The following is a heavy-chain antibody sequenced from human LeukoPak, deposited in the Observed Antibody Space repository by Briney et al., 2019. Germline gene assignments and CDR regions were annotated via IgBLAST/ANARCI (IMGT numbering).Heavy chain of an antibody. CDR3: ARVSLRYYYYGMDV. V-gene: IGHV4-34*01. J-gene: IGHJ6*04. Sequence: SETLSLTCAVYGGSFSGYYWSWIRQPPGKGLEWMGEINHSGSTNYNPSLKSRVTISVDTSKNQFSLKLSSVTAADTAVYYCARVSLRYYYYGMDVWGKGTTVTVSS. CDR2: INHSGST. CDR1: GGSFSGYY.